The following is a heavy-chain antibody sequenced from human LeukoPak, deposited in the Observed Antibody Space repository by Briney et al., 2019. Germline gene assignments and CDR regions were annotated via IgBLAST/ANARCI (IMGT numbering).Heavy chain of an antibody. V-gene: IGHV4-34*01. CDR1: GGSFSGYY. CDR2: INHGGST. D-gene: IGHD3-22*01. J-gene: IGHJ4*02. Sequence: PSETLSLTCAVYGGSFSGYYWSWIRQPPGKGLEWIGEINHGGSTNYNPSLKSRVTISVDTSKNQFSLKLSSVTAADTAEYYCARFRRGNYDSSGYYYWGQGTLVTVSS. CDR3: ARFRRGNYDSSGYYY.